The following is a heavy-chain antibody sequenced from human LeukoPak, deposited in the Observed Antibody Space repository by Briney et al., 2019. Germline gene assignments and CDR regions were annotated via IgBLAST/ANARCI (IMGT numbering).Heavy chain of an antibody. Sequence: PGGSLRLSCAASGFTFSSYSMNWGRQAPGKGLEWVSSISSSSSYIYYADSVKGRFTISRDNAKNSLYLQMNSLRAEDTAVYYCAREQLGYYYDSSGYLYWGQGTLVTVSS. V-gene: IGHV3-21*01. CDR2: ISSSSSYI. CDR1: GFTFSSYS. D-gene: IGHD3-22*01. J-gene: IGHJ4*02. CDR3: AREQLGYYYDSSGYLY.